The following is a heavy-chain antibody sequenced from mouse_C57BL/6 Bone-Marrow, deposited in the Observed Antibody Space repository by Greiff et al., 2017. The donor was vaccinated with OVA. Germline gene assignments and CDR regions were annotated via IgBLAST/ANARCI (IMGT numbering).Heavy chain of an antibody. D-gene: IGHD1-1*01. J-gene: IGHJ4*01. V-gene: IGHV2-2*01. CDR1: GFSLTSYG. CDR3: ARKREYYYGSSYYAMDY. Sequence: VQLKQSGPGLVQPSQSLSITYTVSGFSLTSYGVHWVRQSPGKGLEWLGVIWSGGSTDYNAAFISRLSTSKDNAKSQVFFKMNSLQADDTAIYYCARKREYYYGSSYYAMDYWGQGTSVTVSS. CDR2: IWSGGST.